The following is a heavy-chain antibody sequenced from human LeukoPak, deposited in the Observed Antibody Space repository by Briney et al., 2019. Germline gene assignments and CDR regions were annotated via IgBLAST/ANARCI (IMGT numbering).Heavy chain of an antibody. CDR2: VSDSGVNT. V-gene: IGHV3-23*01. Sequence: GGSLRLSCEASGFSFSGYAMSWVRQAPGKGLDWVSGVSDSGVNTYYADSVKGRFTISRDNSKSTLYLQMNSLRAEDTAVYYCAKTFNRRTGYDYWGQGTLVTVSS. D-gene: IGHD1-14*01. J-gene: IGHJ4*02. CDR1: GFSFSGYA. CDR3: AKTFNRRTGYDY.